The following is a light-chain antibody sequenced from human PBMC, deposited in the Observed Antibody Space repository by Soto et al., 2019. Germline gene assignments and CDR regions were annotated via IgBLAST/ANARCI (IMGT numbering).Light chain of an antibody. Sequence: SALTQPASVSGSHGQSITISCTGTSSDVGGYNYVSWYQQHPGKAPKLMIYDVSNRPSGVSNRFSGSKSGNTASLTISGLQAEDEADYYCSSYTSSSTLLYVFGTWTKLTVL. CDR3: SSYTSSSTLLYV. CDR1: SSDVGGYNY. J-gene: IGLJ1*01. V-gene: IGLV2-14*01. CDR2: DVS.